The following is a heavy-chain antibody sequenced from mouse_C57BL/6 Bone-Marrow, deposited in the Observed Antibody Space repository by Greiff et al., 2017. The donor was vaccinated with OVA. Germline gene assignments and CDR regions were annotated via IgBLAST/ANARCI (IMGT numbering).Heavy chain of an antibody. Sequence: EVHLVESGEGLVKPGGSLKLSCAASGFTFSSYAMSWVRQTPEKRLEWVAYISSGGDYIYYADTVKGRFTISRDNARNTLYLQMSSLKSEDTAMYYCTGYGYDLAWFAYWGQGTLVTVSA. CDR3: TGYGYDLAWFAY. D-gene: IGHD2-2*01. CDR2: ISSGGDYI. J-gene: IGHJ3*01. CDR1: GFTFSSYA. V-gene: IGHV5-9-1*02.